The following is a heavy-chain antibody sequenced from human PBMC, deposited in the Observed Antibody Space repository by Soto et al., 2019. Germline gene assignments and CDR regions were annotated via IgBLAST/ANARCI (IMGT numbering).Heavy chain of an antibody. V-gene: IGHV3-23*01. D-gene: IGHD6-6*01. Sequence: EVHLLESGGGLVQPGGSLRLSCAASGFTFSSYAMSWVRQAPGKGLEWVSTISDSGGRTYYADSVKGRFTISRDNSKNTLDLQMNSLRGEDTAIYYCAKERSGNIVARRLDSWGQGTLVTVSS. J-gene: IGHJ4*02. CDR2: ISDSGGRT. CDR3: AKERSGNIVARRLDS. CDR1: GFTFSSYA.